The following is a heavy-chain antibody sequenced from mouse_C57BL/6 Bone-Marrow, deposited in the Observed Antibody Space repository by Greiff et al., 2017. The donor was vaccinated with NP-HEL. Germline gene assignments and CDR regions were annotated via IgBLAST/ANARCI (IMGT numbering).Heavy chain of an antibody. V-gene: IGHV1-81*01. J-gene: IGHJ4*01. CDR2: IYPRSGNT. CDR3: AREGLDYGSSYDAMDY. Sequence: QVQLQQSGAELARPGASVKLSCKASGYTFTSYGISWVKQRTGQGLEWIGEIYPRSGNTYYNEKFKGKATLTADKSSSTAYMWLRSLTSEDSAVYFCAREGLDYGSSYDAMDYWGQGTSVTVSS. D-gene: IGHD1-1*01. CDR1: GYTFTSYG.